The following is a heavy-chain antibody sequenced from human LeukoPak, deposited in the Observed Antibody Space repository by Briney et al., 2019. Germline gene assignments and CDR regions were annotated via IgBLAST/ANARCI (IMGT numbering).Heavy chain of an antibody. D-gene: IGHD6-13*01. CDR2: IYHSGST. CDR3: ARERIAAAGRSGGFDY. V-gene: IGHV4-38-2*02. J-gene: IGHJ4*02. CDR1: GYSISSGYY. Sequence: SETLSLTCTVSGYSISSGYYWSWIRQPPGKGLEWIGSIYHSGSTNYNPSLKSRVTISVDTSKNQFSLKLSSVTAADTAVYYCARERIAAAGRSGGFDYWGQGTLVTVSS.